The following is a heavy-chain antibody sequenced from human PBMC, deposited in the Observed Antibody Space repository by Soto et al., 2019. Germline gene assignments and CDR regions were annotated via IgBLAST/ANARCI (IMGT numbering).Heavy chain of an antibody. D-gene: IGHD3-9*01. CDR2: IYYSGST. CDR3: ARMYADILTGYMRVANWFDP. J-gene: IGHJ5*02. V-gene: IGHV4-31*03. CDR1: GGSISSGGYY. Sequence: PSETLSLTCTVSGGSISSGGYYWSWIRQHPGKGLEWIGYIYYSGSTYYNPSLKSRVTISVDTSKNQFSLKLSSVTAADTAVYYCARMYADILTGYMRVANWFDPWGQGTLVTVSS.